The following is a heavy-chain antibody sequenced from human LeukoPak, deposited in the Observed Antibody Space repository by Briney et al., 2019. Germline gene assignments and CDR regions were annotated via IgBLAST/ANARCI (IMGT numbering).Heavy chain of an antibody. CDR2: IYYSGST. J-gene: IGHJ4*02. CDR3: ARVLYYDFWSGPGGLVDY. CDR1: GGSISSGDYY. D-gene: IGHD3-3*01. V-gene: IGHV4-30-4*01. Sequence: SETLSLTCTVSGGSISSGDYYWSWIRQPPGKGLEWIGYIYYSGSTYYNPSLKSRVTISVDTSKNQFSLKLSSVTAADTAVYYCARVLYYDFWSGPGGLVDYWGQGTLVTVSS.